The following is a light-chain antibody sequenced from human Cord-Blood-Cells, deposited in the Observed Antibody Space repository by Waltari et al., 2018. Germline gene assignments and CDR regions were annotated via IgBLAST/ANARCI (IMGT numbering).Light chain of an antibody. CDR3: SSYTSSSTL. Sequence: QSALTQPASVSGSPGQSITISCTGTSSDVGGSNYVSWYQQHPGKAPKLIISDVSNRPSGVSNRFSGSKSGNTASLTISGLQAEDEADYYCSSYTSSSTLFGGGTKLTVL. CDR2: DVS. CDR1: SSDVGGSNY. J-gene: IGLJ2*01. V-gene: IGLV2-14*01.